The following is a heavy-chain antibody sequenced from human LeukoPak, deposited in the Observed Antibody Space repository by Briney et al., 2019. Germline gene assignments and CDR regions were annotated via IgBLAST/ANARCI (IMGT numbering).Heavy chain of an antibody. CDR2: VIPIFGTA. V-gene: IGHV1-69*01. Sequence: SVTVSCKASGGTFSSYAISWVRQAPGQGLDWMGGVIPIFGTANYAQKVQGRVTITADESTSTAYMELSSLRSEDTAVYYCARRVQTTGVFDYWGQGTLVTVSS. J-gene: IGHJ4*02. D-gene: IGHD2-8*01. CDR1: GGTFSSYA. CDR3: ARRVQTTGVFDY.